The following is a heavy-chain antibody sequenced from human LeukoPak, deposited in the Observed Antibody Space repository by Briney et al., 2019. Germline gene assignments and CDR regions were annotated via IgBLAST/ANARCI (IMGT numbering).Heavy chain of an antibody. CDR3: ARGYGSGSYST. CDR2: LRSSGSSGNT. D-gene: IGHD3-10*01. CDR1: GGSTSGDY. V-gene: IGHV4-4*07. Sequence: SETLSLTCTVSGGSTSGDYWSWIRQPAGEGLELIGRLRSSGSSGNTYYNPSLKSRVSMSVDTAKSQFFLKVNSVTAADTAVYYCARGYGSGSYSTWGQGTLVTVSS. J-gene: IGHJ4*02.